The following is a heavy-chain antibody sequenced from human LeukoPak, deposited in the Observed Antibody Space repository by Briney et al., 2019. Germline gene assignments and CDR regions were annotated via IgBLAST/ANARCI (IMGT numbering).Heavy chain of an antibody. CDR1: GFSYNTHG. Sequence: GGSLRLSCAASGFSYNTHGMHWIRQAPGKGLEWVAFIWSDGVNKYHAHSVEGRFTVSRDNSKNTLFLQMNSLRAEDTAVYYCAKAGDILTGLYFDYWGQGTLVTVSS. V-gene: IGHV3-30*02. CDR2: IWSDGVNK. J-gene: IGHJ4*02. CDR3: AKAGDILTGLYFDY. D-gene: IGHD3-9*01.